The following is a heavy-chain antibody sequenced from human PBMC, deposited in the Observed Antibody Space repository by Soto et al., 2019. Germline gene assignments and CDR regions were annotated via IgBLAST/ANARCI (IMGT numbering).Heavy chain of an antibody. D-gene: IGHD2-15*01. V-gene: IGHV3-20*01. CDR2: INWNGGST. CDR3: ARDPELYCSGGSCYMWAY. CDR1: GFTFDDYG. J-gene: IGHJ4*02. Sequence: GGSLRLSCAASGFTFDDYGMSWVRQAPGKGLEWVSGINWNGGSTGYADPVKGRFTISRDNAKNSLYLQMNSLRAEDTALYHCARDPELYCSGGSCYMWAYWGQGTLVTVAS.